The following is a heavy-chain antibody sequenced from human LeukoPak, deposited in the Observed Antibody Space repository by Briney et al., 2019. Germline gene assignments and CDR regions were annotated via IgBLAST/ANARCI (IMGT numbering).Heavy chain of an antibody. CDR2: IYYSRST. J-gene: IGHJ4*02. CDR1: GGSISSYY. Sequence: PSETLSLTCTVSGGSISSYYWSWIRQPPGKGLEWIGNIYYSRSTNYNPSLKSRVTISVDTSKNQFSLKLSSVTAADTAIYYCARSYCSGGSCWVYFDYWGQGTLVTVSS. D-gene: IGHD2-15*01. V-gene: IGHV4-59*08. CDR3: ARSYCSGGSCWVYFDY.